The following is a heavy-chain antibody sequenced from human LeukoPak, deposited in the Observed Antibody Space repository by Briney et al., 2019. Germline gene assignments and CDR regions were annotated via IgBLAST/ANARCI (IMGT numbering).Heavy chain of an antibody. CDR1: GFTFGSYG. Sequence: GGSLRLSCAASGFTFGSYGMHWVRQAPGKGLEWVAVIWNDGSQKYYADSVKGRFTISRDNSKNTLYLQMNSLRAEDTAVYYCARDKGPYYFDYWGQGTLLTVSS. V-gene: IGHV3-33*08. CDR2: IWNDGSQK. CDR3: ARDKGPYYFDY. J-gene: IGHJ4*02.